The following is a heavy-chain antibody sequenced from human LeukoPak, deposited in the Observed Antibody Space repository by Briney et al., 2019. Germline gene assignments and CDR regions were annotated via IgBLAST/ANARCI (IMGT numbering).Heavy chain of an antibody. J-gene: IGHJ4*02. V-gene: IGHV3-7*01. CDR1: GFRFNTFW. CDR3: ARDTLGEGEDANYAVYYFDY. D-gene: IGHD4/OR15-4a*01. CDR2: IKQDGNEK. Sequence: GGSLRLSCAASGFRFNTFWMSWVRQAPGKGLEWVANIKQDGNEKYYADSVKGRFTISRDNGKNSLDLQMNSLRAGDTAFYYCARDTLGEGEDANYAVYYFDYWGQGTVVTVSS.